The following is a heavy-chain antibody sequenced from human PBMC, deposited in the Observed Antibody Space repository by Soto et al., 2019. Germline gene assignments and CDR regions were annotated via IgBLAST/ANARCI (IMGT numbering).Heavy chain of an antibody. V-gene: IGHV1-58*02. CDR2: IVVYSGQT. CDR1: GFDFISSG. D-gene: IGHD3-3*01. CDR3: SSDRPDTAIEWLV. Sequence: QMQLVQSGPEVKKPGTSVKVSCRASGFDFISSGIQWVRPARGQGLEWIGGIVVYSGQTHYEQKFQDRVTITRDTSTGTAYIEMTSLSSEDTAVYSSSSDRPDTAIEWLVWGQGTTVTVSS. J-gene: IGHJ6*02.